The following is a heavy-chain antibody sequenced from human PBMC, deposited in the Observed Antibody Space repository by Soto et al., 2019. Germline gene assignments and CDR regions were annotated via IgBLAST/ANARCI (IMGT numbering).Heavy chain of an antibody. CDR3: ARDSAQLVLPYYFDY. Sequence: ASVKVSCKASGYTFTSYGISWVRQAPGQGLEWMGWISAYNGNTNYAQKLQGRVTMTTDTSTSTAYMELRSLRSDDTAVYYCARDSAQLVLPYYFDYWGQGTLVTVSS. D-gene: IGHD6-6*01. CDR2: ISAYNGNT. J-gene: IGHJ4*02. V-gene: IGHV1-18*01. CDR1: GYTFTSYG.